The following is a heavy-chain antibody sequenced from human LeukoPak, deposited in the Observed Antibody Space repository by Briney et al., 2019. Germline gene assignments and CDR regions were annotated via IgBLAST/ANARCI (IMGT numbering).Heavy chain of an antibody. CDR3: ARGKEACSSTSCYIRGGNWFDP. V-gene: IGHV1-8*03. D-gene: IGHD2-2*01. J-gene: IGHJ5*02. CDR2: MNPNSGNT. Sequence: ASVKVSCKASGYTFTSYDINWVRQATGPGLEWMGWMNPNSGNTGYAQKFQGRVTITRNTSISTAYMELSSLRSEDTAVYYCARGKEACSSTSCYIRGGNWFDPWGQGTLVTVSS. CDR1: GYTFTSYD.